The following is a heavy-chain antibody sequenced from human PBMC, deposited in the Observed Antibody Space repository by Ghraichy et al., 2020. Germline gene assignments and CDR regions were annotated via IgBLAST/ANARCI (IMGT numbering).Heavy chain of an antibody. D-gene: IGHD2-21*01. CDR1: GDSVSSNSAA. V-gene: IGHV6-1*01. Sequence: SETLSLTCAISGDSVSSNSAAWSWIRQSPSRGLEWLGRTYYRSKWYNDYSVSAKSRLTINPDTSKNQFSLQLNSVTLEDTAVYYCARDADSVIDFWGQGTLVTVSS. CDR2: TYYRSKWYN. J-gene: IGHJ4*02. CDR3: ARDADSVIDF.